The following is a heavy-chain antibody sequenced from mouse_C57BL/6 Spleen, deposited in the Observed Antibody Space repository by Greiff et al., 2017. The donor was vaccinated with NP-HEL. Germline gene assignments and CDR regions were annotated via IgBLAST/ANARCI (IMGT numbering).Heavy chain of an antibody. Sequence: QVQLQQSGAELVKPGASVKISCKASGYAFSSYWMNWVKQRPGKGLEWIGQIYPGDGDTNYNGKFKGKATLTADKSSSTAYMQLSSLTSEDSAVYFCAREGTTAGTYFDYWGQGTTLTVSS. V-gene: IGHV1-80*01. CDR2: IYPGDGDT. J-gene: IGHJ2*01. CDR1: GYAFSSYW. CDR3: AREGTTAGTYFDY. D-gene: IGHD1-2*01.